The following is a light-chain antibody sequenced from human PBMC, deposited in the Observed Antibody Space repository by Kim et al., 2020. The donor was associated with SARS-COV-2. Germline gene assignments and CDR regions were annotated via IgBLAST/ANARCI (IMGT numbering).Light chain of an antibody. J-gene: IGLJ2*01. CDR3: AAWDDSLNGPV. Sequence: GQRVTISVSGSSSNIGGNNLNWYQQFPGAAPKFLIYSNNQRPSGVPVRFSGSKSGTSASLAISGLQSEDEADYYCAAWDDSLNGPVFGGGTQLTVL. V-gene: IGLV1-44*01. CDR1: SSNIGGNN. CDR2: SNN.